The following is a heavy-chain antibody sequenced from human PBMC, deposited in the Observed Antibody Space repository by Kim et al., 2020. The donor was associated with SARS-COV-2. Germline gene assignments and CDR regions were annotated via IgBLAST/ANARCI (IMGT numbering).Heavy chain of an antibody. CDR3: AKDVENGGSCYLDY. Sequence: GGSLRLSCAASGFTFSSYGMHWVRQAPGKGLEWVAVIWYDGSNKYYADSVKGRFTISRDNSKNTLYLQMNSLRAEDTAVYYCAKDVENGGSCYLDYWGQGTLVTVSS. D-gene: IGHD2-15*01. CDR1: GFTFSSYG. CDR2: IWYDGSNK. J-gene: IGHJ4*02. V-gene: IGHV3-33*06.